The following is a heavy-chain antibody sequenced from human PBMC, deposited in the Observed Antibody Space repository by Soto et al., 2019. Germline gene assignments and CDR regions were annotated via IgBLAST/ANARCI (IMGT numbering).Heavy chain of an antibody. J-gene: IGHJ4*02. CDR1: GFTFSSYS. V-gene: IGHV3-21*01. Sequence: EVQLVESGGGLVKPGGSLRLSCAASGFTFSSYSMNWVRQAPGKGLELVSSISSSSSYIYYADSVKCRFTISRDNSKNTLYMQMNCLRAEDTAVYYCALRLLEWFHWCQGTLVTDSS. CDR2: ISSSSSYI. CDR3: ALRLLEWFH. D-gene: IGHD3-3*01.